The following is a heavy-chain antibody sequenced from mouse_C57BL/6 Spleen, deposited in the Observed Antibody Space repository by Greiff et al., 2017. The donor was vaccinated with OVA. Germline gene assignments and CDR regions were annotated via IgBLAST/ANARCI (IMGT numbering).Heavy chain of an antibody. V-gene: IGHV5-6*01. D-gene: IGHD1-1*01. CDR2: ISSGGSYT. Sequence: EVQRVESGGDLVKPGGSLKLSCAASGFTFSSYGMSWVRQTPDKRLEWVATISSGGSYTYYPDSVKGRFTISRDNAKNTLYLQMSSLKSEDTAMYYCARHTTVVDPYFDYWGQGTTLTVSS. CDR3: ARHTTVVDPYFDY. CDR1: GFTFSSYG. J-gene: IGHJ2*01.